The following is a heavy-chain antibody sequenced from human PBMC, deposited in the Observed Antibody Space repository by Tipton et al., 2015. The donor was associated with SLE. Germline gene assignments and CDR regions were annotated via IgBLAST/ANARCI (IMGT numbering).Heavy chain of an antibody. CDR1: GFTFSSYA. Sequence: SLRLSCAASGFTFSSYAMSWVRQAPGKGLEWVSVIYSGGSTYYADSVKGRFTISRDNSKNTLYLQMNSLRAEDTAVYYCAKGPWEYYFDYWGQGTLVTVSS. J-gene: IGHJ4*02. V-gene: IGHV3-23*03. CDR2: IYSGGST. CDR3: AKGPWEYYFDY. D-gene: IGHD1-26*01.